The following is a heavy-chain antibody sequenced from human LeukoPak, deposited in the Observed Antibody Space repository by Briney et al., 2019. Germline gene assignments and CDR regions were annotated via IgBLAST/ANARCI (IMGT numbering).Heavy chain of an antibody. CDR1: GGSISSGDYY. J-gene: IGHJ3*02. D-gene: IGHD2-21*01. Sequence: SETLSLTCTVSGGSISSGDYYWSWIRQPSGKGLEWIGYIYYSGSTYYNPSLKSRVTISVDTSKNQFSLKLSSVTAADTAVYYCARDRAIGAFDIWGQGTMVTVSS. CDR3: ARDRAIGAFDI. CDR2: IYYSGST. V-gene: IGHV4-30-4*08.